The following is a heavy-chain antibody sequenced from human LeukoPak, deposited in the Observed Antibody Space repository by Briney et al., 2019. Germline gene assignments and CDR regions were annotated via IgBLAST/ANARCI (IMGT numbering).Heavy chain of an antibody. CDR2: FDPEDGET. CDR3: AREGAGIVVVPAALNGFDY. D-gene: IGHD2-2*01. V-gene: IGHV1-24*01. J-gene: IGHJ4*02. CDR1: GYTLTELS. Sequence: ASVKVSCKVSGYTLTELSMHWVRQAPGKGLEWMGGFDPEDGETIYAQKFQGRVTMTEDTSTDTAYMELSSLRSEDTAVYYCAREGAGIVVVPAALNGFDYWGQGTLATVSS.